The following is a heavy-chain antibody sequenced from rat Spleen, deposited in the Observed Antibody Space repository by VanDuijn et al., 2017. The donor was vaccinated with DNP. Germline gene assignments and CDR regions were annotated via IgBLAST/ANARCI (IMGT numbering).Heavy chain of an antibody. Sequence: EVQLVESGGGLVRPGRSLKLSCAASGFTFSNYGMHWIRQAPTKGLEWVASISPSGGSTYYRDSLKGRFTISRDNAKTTLYLQMDSLRSEDTATYYCATDPADYGYTAYYVMDAWGQGASVTVSS. D-gene: IGHD1-9*01. CDR1: GFTFSNYG. CDR3: ATDPADYGYTAYYVMDA. CDR2: ISPSGGST. V-gene: IGHV5-19*01. J-gene: IGHJ4*01.